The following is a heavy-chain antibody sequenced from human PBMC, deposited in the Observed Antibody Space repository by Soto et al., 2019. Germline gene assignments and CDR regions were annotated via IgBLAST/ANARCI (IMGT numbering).Heavy chain of an antibody. Sequence: SVKVSCKASGGAFSSFGISWVRQAPGQGLEWMGGIIPVFGRPNYAQRFRGRLTITADESTNTSYMELIDLTSEDTAVYYCAREASGYDFWGQGTQVTVSS. J-gene: IGHJ1*01. V-gene: IGHV1-69*13. CDR1: GGAFSSFG. D-gene: IGHD5-12*01. CDR2: IIPVFGRP. CDR3: AREASGYDF.